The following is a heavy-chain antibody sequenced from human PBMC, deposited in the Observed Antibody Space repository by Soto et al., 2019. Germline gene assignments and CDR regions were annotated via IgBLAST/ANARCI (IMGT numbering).Heavy chain of an antibody. CDR3: ASEGVAPYYYYGMDV. Sequence: ASVKVSCKASGYTFTRSRISWVRQAPGQGLEWMGWISTYNGDTNYAQTFQGRVTMTTDTSTSTVHMEVRSLRSDDTAVYYCASEGVAPYYYYGMDVWGQGTPVTVSS. CDR2: ISTYNGDT. J-gene: IGHJ6*02. D-gene: IGHD5-12*01. CDR1: GYTFTRSR. V-gene: IGHV1-18*01.